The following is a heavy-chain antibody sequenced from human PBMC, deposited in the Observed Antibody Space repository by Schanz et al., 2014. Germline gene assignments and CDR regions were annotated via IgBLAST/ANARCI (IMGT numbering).Heavy chain of an antibody. CDR1: GFTFSTYA. D-gene: IGHD6-13*01. V-gene: IGHV3-23*01. CDR2: ISGSGGST. J-gene: IGHJ4*01. CDR3: AREQIMAAAGLVDY. Sequence: EVQLLDSGGGLVQPGGSLRLSCAASGFTFSTYAMSWVRQAPGKGLEWVSAISGSGGSTYYADSVKGRFTISRDNAKNSLYLQMNSLRAEDTAVFYCAREQIMAAAGLVDYWGHGTLVTVSS.